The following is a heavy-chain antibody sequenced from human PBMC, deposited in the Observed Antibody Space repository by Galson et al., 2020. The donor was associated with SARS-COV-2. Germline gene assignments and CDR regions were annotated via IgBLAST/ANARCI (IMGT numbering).Heavy chain of an antibody. CDR3: ARQVVTQKGPFDY. CDR1: GGSISSYY. D-gene: IGHD2-21*02. V-gene: IGHV4-59*08. J-gene: IGHJ4*02. Sequence: SQTLSLTCTVSGGSISSYYWSWIRQPPGKGLEWIGYIYYSGSTNYNPSLKSRVTISVDTSKNQFSLKLSSVTAADTAVYYCARQVVTQKGPFDYWDQGTLVTVSS. CDR2: IYYSGST.